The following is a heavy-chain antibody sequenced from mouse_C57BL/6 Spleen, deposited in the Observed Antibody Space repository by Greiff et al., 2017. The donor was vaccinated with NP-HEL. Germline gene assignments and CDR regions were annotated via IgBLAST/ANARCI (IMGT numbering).Heavy chain of an antibody. V-gene: IGHV1-81*01. Sequence: QVHVKQSGAELARPGASVKLSCKASGYTFTSYGISWVKQRTGQGLEWIGEIYPRSGNTYYNEKFKGKATLTADKSSSTAYMELRSLTSEDSAVYFCARHYDYDRYFDYWGQGTTLTVSS. CDR1: GYTFTSYG. CDR3: ARHYDYDRYFDY. J-gene: IGHJ2*01. CDR2: IYPRSGNT. D-gene: IGHD2-4*01.